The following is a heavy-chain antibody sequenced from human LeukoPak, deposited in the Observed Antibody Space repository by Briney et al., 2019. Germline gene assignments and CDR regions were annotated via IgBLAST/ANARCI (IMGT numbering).Heavy chain of an antibody. CDR1: GFPLSSYS. V-gene: IGHV3-48*04. J-gene: IGHJ4*02. Sequence: GGSLRLSCAVSGFPLSSYSINWVRQAPGKGLEWVSYISSSSSTIYYADSVKGRFTISRDNAKNSLYLQMDSLRAEDTAVYFCATGRNGHFDYWGRGTLVTVSS. CDR3: ATGRNGHFDY. CDR2: ISSSSSTI. D-gene: IGHD1-1*01.